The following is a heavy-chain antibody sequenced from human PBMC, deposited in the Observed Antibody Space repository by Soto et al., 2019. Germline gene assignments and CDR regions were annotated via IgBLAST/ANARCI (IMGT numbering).Heavy chain of an antibody. CDR2: VFYTGST. J-gene: IGHJ5*02. Sequence: SETLSLTCTVSGGSISSYPWSWIRQSPGKGLEWIGYVFYTGSTKYNPALKRRVTISVDTSKNQFSLKLSSVSAADAGLYYCARSYSGTFYGYDTWGQG. V-gene: IGHV4-59*01. CDR3: ARSYSGTFYGYDT. D-gene: IGHD1-26*01. CDR1: GGSISSYP.